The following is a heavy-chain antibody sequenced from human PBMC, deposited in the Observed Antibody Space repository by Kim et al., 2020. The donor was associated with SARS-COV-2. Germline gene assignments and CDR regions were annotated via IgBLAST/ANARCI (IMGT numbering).Heavy chain of an antibody. J-gene: IGHJ4*02. CDR1: GFTFSDNA. Sequence: GGSLRLSCAASGFTFSDNAMSWVRQAPGKGLEWVSAVSGNVDSIYHAKSAKGRFTISSDNYKNTHYLQMNIMSAEDTVVYYWAKDADQGAWDYIDYGGQG. CDR2: VSGNVDSI. V-gene: IGHV3-23*01. D-gene: IGHD3-16*01. CDR3: AKDADQGAWDYIDY.